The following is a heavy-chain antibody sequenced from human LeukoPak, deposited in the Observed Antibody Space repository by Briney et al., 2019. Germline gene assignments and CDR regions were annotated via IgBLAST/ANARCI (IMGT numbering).Heavy chain of an antibody. CDR3: AKLDSITMIVVVKSFDY. V-gene: IGHV3-21*04. CDR2: ISSSSTYI. Sequence: GGSLRLSCAASGFTFSTYTMNWVRQAPGKGLEWVSSISSSSTYIYYADSVKGRFTISRDNANNSLYLQMNSLRAEDTAVYYCAKLDSITMIVVVKSFDYWGQGTLVTVSS. CDR1: GFTFSTYT. D-gene: IGHD3-22*01. J-gene: IGHJ4*02.